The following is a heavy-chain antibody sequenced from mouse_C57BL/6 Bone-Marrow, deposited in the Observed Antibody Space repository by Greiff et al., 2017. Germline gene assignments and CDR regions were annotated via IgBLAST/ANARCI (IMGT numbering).Heavy chain of an antibody. V-gene: IGHV1-50*01. CDR3: AREGAGTTVVFDY. D-gene: IGHD1-1*01. CDR2: IDPSDSYT. J-gene: IGHJ2*01. CDR1: GYTFTSYW. Sequence: QVQLQQSGAELVKPGASVKLSCKASGYTFTSYWMQWVKQRPGQGLEWIGEIDPSDSYTNYNQKFKGKATLTVDTSSSTAYMQLSSLTSEDSAVYYCAREGAGTTVVFDYWGQGTTLTVSS.